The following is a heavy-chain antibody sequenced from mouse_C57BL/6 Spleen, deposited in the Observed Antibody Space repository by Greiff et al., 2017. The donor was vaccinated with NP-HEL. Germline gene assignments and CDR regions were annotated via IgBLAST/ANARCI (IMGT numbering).Heavy chain of an antibody. V-gene: IGHV14-4*01. CDR2: IDPENGDT. CDR1: GFNIKDDY. CDR3: TTYSNYVRFAY. D-gene: IGHD2-5*01. J-gene: IGHJ3*01. Sequence: VQLKQSGAELVRPGASVKLSCTASGFNIKDDYMHWVKQRPEQGLEWIGWIDPENGDTEYASKFQGKATITADTSSNTAYLQLSSLTSEDTAVYYCTTYSNYVRFAYWGQGTLVTVSA.